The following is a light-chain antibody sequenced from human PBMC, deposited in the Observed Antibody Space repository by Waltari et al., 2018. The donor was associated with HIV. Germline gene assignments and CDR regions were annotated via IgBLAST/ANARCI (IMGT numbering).Light chain of an antibody. Sequence: QSALTQPPSASGSPGHSVTISCAGTSSDVGAYNYVSWYQQHPGKAPKLIIYEVTKRPSGGPERFSGSTSGHAASLTVSGLQTEDEAVYYCSSYAGIYTLIFGGGT. CDR3: SSYAGIYTLI. J-gene: IGLJ2*01. CDR2: EVT. V-gene: IGLV2-8*01. CDR1: SSDVGAYNY.